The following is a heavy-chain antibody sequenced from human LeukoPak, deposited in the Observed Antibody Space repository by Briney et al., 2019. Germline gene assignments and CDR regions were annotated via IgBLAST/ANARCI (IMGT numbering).Heavy chain of an antibody. D-gene: IGHD2-15*01. V-gene: IGHV3-23*01. J-gene: IGHJ4*02. Sequence: TGGSLRLSCVVSGFTFSSYAMSWVRRAPGKGLEWVSAISGSGGSTHYADSVKGRFTISRDNSKNTLYLQMNSLRAEDTAVYYCARLLYCSGGSCYGPFDDWGQGTLVTVSS. CDR3: ARLLYCSGGSCYGPFDD. CDR2: ISGSGGST. CDR1: GFTFSSYA.